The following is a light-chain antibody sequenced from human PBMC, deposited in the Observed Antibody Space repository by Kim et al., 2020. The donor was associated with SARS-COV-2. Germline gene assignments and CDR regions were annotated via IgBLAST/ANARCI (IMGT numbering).Light chain of an antibody. CDR2: AAS. J-gene: IGKJ3*01. V-gene: IGKV1-39*01. CDR3: QQTNNSPFT. Sequence: DIQMTQSPSSLSASVGDRVTITCRTSQNINSHLNWYHQKPGRAPKLLIYAASTLQGGVPSRFSGSGSETDFTLTISSLQPEDFAIYFCQQTNNSPFTFGPGTKVDIK. CDR1: QNINSH.